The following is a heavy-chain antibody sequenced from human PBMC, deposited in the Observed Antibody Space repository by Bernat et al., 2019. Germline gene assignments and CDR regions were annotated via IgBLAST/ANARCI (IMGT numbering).Heavy chain of an antibody. V-gene: IGHV4-39*02. D-gene: IGHD3-22*01. CDR2: INYGGGT. CDR3: ARAVPYYYDSSGYYYGETDSYYFDY. CDR1: GGSISSSSYY. J-gene: IGHJ4*02. Sequence: QVQLQESGPGLVKPSETLSLTCTVSGGSISSSSYYWGWIRQPPGKGLECIASINYGGGTYYNASLKSRVTISVDTSKDQFSLKLNSVTAADTAVYYCARAVPYYYDSSGYYYGETDSYYFDYWGQGTLVTVSS.